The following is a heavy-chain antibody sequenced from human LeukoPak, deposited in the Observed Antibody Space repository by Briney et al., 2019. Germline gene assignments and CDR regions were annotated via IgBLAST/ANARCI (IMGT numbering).Heavy chain of an antibody. J-gene: IGHJ4*02. CDR3: AREIPDGNLDY. V-gene: IGHV4-59*01. Sequence: KTGGSLRLSCAASGFTFSSYEMNWVRQAPGKGLEWIGYIYYSGSTNYNPSLKSRVTISVDMSNNQCSLKRSSVTAADTAVYYCAREIPDGNLDYWGRGTLVTVSS. CDR2: IYYSGST. CDR1: GFTFSSYE. D-gene: IGHD4-23*01.